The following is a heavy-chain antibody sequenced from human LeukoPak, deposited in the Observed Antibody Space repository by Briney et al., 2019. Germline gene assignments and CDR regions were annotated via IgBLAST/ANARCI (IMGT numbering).Heavy chain of an antibody. J-gene: IGHJ4*02. Sequence: GESLQISCKGSGYTFTSYWIGWVRQMPGKGLEWMGIIYPGDSDTRYSPSFQGQVTISADKSISTAYLQWSSLKASDTAMYYCARRGESSSWYSNFWGQGTLVTVSS. V-gene: IGHV5-51*01. CDR2: IYPGDSDT. D-gene: IGHD6-13*01. CDR3: ARRGESSSWYSNF. CDR1: GYTFTSYW.